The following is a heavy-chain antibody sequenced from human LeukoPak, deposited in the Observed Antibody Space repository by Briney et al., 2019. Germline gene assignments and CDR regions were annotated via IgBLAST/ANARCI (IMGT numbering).Heavy chain of an antibody. CDR3: STTGRAVAAEFDY. Sequence: GGSLRLSCAASGFSFTSDGMRWVSHAPGEGVEWVAAILYDGSNKYYTDSVKGRFTISRDNSKNTLYLQMSSLRAEDTAVYYCSTTGRAVAAEFDYWGQGTLVTVPS. CDR1: GFSFTSDG. D-gene: IGHD6-19*01. V-gene: IGHV3-30*03. CDR2: ILYDGSNK. J-gene: IGHJ4*02.